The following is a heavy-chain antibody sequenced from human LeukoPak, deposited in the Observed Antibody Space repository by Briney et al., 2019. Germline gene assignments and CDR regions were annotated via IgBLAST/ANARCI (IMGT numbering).Heavy chain of an antibody. D-gene: IGHD1-1*01. Sequence: SETLSLTCTVSGGSISSSSYYWGWIRQPPGKGLEWIGSIYYSRSTYYNPSLKSRVTISVDTSKNQFSLKLSSVTAADTAVYYCARKGVELDYWGQGILVTVSS. CDR3: ARKGVELDY. J-gene: IGHJ4*02. V-gene: IGHV4-39*01. CDR1: GGSISSSSYY. CDR2: IYYSRST.